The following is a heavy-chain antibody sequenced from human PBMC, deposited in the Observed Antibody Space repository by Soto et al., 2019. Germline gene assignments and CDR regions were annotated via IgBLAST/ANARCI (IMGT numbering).Heavy chain of an antibody. CDR3: ARDGFGRYDGSGSEAFDI. CDR1: GLTVSDKY. CDR2: IYTSGTT. J-gene: IGHJ3*02. D-gene: IGHD3-10*01. V-gene: IGHV3-53*01. Sequence: SLRLSCAASGLTVSDKYMNWVRQAPGKGLEWVSVIYTSGTTYYADSVKGRFTISRDNFKNTLYLQMNSLRAEDTAMYYCARDGFGRYDGSGSEAFDIWGQGTMVTVSS.